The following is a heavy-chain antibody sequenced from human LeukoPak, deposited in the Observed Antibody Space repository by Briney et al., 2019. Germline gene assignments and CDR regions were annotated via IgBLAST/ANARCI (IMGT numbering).Heavy chain of an antibody. Sequence: PSETLSLTCTVSGGSISSGGFWWTWIRQHPGKGLEWIGYIYYSGSTYYNSSLKSRVTISVDTSKNQFSLKLSSVTAADTAVYYCAREGPLLGLDYWGQGTLVTVSS. V-gene: IGHV4-31*03. CDR3: AREGPLLGLDY. CDR1: GGSISSGGFW. J-gene: IGHJ4*02. CDR2: IYYSGST. D-gene: IGHD2-15*01.